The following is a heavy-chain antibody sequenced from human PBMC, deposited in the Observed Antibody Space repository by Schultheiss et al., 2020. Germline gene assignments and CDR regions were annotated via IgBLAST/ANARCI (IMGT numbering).Heavy chain of an antibody. CDR2: IYPGDSDT. J-gene: IGHJ6*02. V-gene: IGHV5-51*01. CDR3: ARTEMDGMDV. D-gene: IGHD5-24*01. Sequence: GGSLRLSCKGSGYSFTSYWIGWVRQMPGKGLEWMVIIYPGDSDTRYSPSFQGQVTISADKSISTAYLQWSSLKASDTAMYYCARTEMDGMDVWGQGTTVTFSS. CDR1: GYSFTSYW.